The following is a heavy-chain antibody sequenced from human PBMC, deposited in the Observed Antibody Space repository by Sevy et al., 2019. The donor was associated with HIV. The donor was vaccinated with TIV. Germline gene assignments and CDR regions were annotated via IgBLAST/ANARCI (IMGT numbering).Heavy chain of an antibody. CDR3: ARERCSPSTGYGRWYDH. CDR2: INPDSGGP. J-gene: IGHJ5*02. CDR1: GYRFNGYY. V-gene: IGHV1-2*02. Sequence: ASVKVSCQASGYRFNGYYIHWVRQAPGQGLEWLGGINPDSGGPIYAQKFQGRVTMTRDTSTTTAYMELTGLTSDDPAVYYCARERCSPSTGYGRWYDHWGLGTLVTVSS. D-gene: IGHD5-18*01.